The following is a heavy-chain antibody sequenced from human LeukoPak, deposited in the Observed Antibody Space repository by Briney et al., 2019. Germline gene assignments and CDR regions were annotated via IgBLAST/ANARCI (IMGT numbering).Heavy chain of an antibody. CDR3: ARKDYGDTHFDY. CDR2: INWNGGST. V-gene: IGHV3-20*04. J-gene: IGHJ4*02. Sequence: GGSLRLSCAASGFTFDDYGMSWVPQAPGKGLEWVSGINWNGGSTGYADSVKGRFTISRDNAKNSLYLQMNSLRAEDTALYYCARKDYGDTHFDYWGQGTLVTVSS. D-gene: IGHD4-17*01. CDR1: GFTFDDYG.